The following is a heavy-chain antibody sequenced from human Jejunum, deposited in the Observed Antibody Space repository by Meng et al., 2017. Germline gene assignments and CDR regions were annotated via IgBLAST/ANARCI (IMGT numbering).Heavy chain of an antibody. CDR3: GLLRSGG. J-gene: IGHJ4*02. CDR1: GYTFTSLG. Sequence: GGSLRLSCAASGYTFTSLGMTWVRQVAGKGLEWVSSISASGGSTLYADSVKGRFTIARDNSNNMVYLQMNSLRAEDTAVYYCGLLRSGGWGQGTLVTVLL. D-gene: IGHD3-16*01. CDR2: ISASGGST. V-gene: IGHV3-23*01.